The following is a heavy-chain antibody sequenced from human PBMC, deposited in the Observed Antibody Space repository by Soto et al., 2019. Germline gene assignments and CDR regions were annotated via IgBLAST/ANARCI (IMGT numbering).Heavy chain of an antibody. V-gene: IGHV4-59*01. CDR2: IHYTGST. CDR3: ARGSTPSFDY. Sequence: SETLSLTCTVSGGSTSGYHWSWIRQPPGKGLEWIAYIHYTGSTNYNPSLKSRVTISVDTSKNQFSLRLSSVTAADTAVYYCARGSTPSFDYWGRGTLVTVSS. D-gene: IGHD6-6*01. CDR1: GGSTSGYH. J-gene: IGHJ4*02.